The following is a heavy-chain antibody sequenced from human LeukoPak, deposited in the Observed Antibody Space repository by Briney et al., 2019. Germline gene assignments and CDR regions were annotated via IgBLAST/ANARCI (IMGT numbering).Heavy chain of an antibody. CDR2: IYNDGSST. D-gene: IGHD3-10*01. V-gene: IGHV3-74*01. Sequence: AGSLRLSCAASRFTFSNYWTHWVRQAPGKGLVWVSRIYNDGSSTSYADSVKGRFTISRDNAKSTLYLQMNSLRAEDTAVYYCARELHYYGSGSYSPVDYWGQGTLVTVSS. CDR1: RFTFSNYW. J-gene: IGHJ4*02. CDR3: ARELHYYGSGSYSPVDY.